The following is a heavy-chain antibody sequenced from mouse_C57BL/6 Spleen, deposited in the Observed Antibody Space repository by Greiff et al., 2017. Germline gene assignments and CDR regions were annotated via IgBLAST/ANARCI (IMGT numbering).Heavy chain of an antibody. Sequence: DVKLQESGPGLVKPSQSLSLTCSVTGYSITSGYYWNWIRQFPGNKLEWMGYISYDGSNNYNPSLKNRISITRDTSKNQFFLKLNSVTTEDTATYYCARHYDGYYYWYFDVWGTGTTVTVSS. V-gene: IGHV3-6*01. CDR1: GYSITSGYY. J-gene: IGHJ1*03. CDR3: ARHYDGYYYWYFDV. D-gene: IGHD2-3*01. CDR2: ISYDGSN.